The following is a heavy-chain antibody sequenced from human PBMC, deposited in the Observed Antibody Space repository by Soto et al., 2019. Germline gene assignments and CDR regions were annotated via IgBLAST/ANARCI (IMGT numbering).Heavy chain of an antibody. V-gene: IGHV4-31*03. CDR2: IYYSGST. J-gene: IGHJ4*02. CDR1: GGSISSGGYY. D-gene: IGHD2-15*01. CDR3: ARGPIVVVGAVTYYFDY. Sequence: QVQLQESGPGLVKPSQTLSLTCTVSGGSISSGGYYWSWIRQHPGKGLEWIGYIYYSGSTYYNPCLKSRVTISVDTSKNQFSLKVSAVTAADTAVYYCARGPIVVVGAVTYYFDYWGQGTLVTVSS.